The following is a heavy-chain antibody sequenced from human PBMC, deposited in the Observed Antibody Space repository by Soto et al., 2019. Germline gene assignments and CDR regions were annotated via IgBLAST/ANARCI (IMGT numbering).Heavy chain of an antibody. J-gene: IGHJ3*02. V-gene: IGHV4-61*01. CDR3: ARDLGAYDSISIGACDI. CDR2: IYYSGST. Sequence: QVQLQESGPGLVKPSETLSLTCTVSGGSVSSGSNYWSWTRQPPGKGLEWIGYIYYSGSTSYDPSLQSRVTITVDASKNPFSLQLSSVTAADTAVFYCARDLGAYDSISIGACDIWGQGTAVTVSS. D-gene: IGHD3-22*01. CDR1: GGSVSSGSNY.